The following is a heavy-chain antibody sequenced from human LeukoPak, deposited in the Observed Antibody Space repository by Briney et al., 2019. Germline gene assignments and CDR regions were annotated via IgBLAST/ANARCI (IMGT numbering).Heavy chain of an antibody. CDR1: GFTFSSYA. CDR3: AKDPAADYYYYYMDV. CDR2: ISGSGGST. V-gene: IGHV3-23*01. J-gene: IGHJ6*03. D-gene: IGHD2-15*01. Sequence: PGGSLRLSCAASGFTFSSYAMSWVRQAPGKGLEWVSAISGSGGSTYYADSVKGRFTISRDNSKNTPYLQMNSLRAEDTAVYYCAKDPAADYYYYYMDVWGKGTTVTVSS.